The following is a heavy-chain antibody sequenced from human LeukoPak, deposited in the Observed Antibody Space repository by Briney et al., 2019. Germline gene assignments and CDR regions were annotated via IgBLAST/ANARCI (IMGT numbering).Heavy chain of an antibody. CDR2: ISGSGGST. CDR3: AGPDHYDFWSASIGGALDI. J-gene: IGHJ3*02. V-gene: IGHV3-23*01. Sequence: PGGSLRLSCAATGFTFSSYAMSWVRQAPGKGLEWVSAISGSGGSTYYADSVKGRFTISRDNSKNTLYLQMNSLRAEDTAVYYCAGPDHYDFWSASIGGALDIWGHGTMVTVSS. CDR1: GFTFSSYA. D-gene: IGHD3-3*01.